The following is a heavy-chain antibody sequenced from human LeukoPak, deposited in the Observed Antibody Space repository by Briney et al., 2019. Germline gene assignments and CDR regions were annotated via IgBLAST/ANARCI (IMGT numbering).Heavy chain of an antibody. Sequence: PSETLSLTCTVSGGSISSSSYYWGWIRQPPGTGLEWIGSIYYSGSTYYNPSLKSRVTISVDTSKNQFSLKLSSVTAADTAVYYCARAVEIGYSSGWYDYWGQGTLVTVSS. CDR2: IYYSGST. D-gene: IGHD6-19*01. J-gene: IGHJ4*02. CDR1: GGSISSSSYY. CDR3: ARAVEIGYSSGWYDY. V-gene: IGHV4-39*07.